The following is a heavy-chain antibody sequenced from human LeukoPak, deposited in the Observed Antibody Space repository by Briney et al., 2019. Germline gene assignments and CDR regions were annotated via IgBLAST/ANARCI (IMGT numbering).Heavy chain of an antibody. CDR2: INHSGNT. J-gene: IGHJ4*02. D-gene: IGHD3-10*01. Sequence: SETLSLTCAVYGGSFSGYYWSWIRQPPGKGLEWIGEINHSGNTNYNPSLKSRVTISVDTSKNQFSLKLSSVTAADTAVYYCARGLIWFGELSTPFDYWGQGTLVTVSS. CDR1: GGSFSGYY. CDR3: ARGLIWFGELSTPFDY. V-gene: IGHV4-34*01.